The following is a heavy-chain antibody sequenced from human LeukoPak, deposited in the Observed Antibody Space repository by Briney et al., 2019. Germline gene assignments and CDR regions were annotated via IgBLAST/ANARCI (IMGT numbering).Heavy chain of an antibody. CDR3: ARGSRRYYYGSGSYYNVPNPKRTDAFDI. V-gene: IGHV4-59*12. CDR1: GGSISSYY. J-gene: IGHJ3*02. D-gene: IGHD3-10*01. Sequence: SETLSLTCTVSGGSISSYYWSWIRQPPGKGLEWIGYIYYSGSTNYNPSLKSRVTMSVDTSKNQFSLKLSSVTAADTAVYYCARGSRRYYYGSGSYYNVPNPKRTDAFDIWGQGTMVTVSS. CDR2: IYYSGST.